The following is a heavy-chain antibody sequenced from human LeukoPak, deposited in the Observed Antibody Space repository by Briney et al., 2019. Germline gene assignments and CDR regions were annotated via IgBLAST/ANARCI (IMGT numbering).Heavy chain of an antibody. CDR3: ARDKWEPRYAFDI. J-gene: IGHJ3*02. CDR1: GISFSDSY. D-gene: IGHD1-26*01. Sequence: PSETLSLTCGVNGISFSDSYWSWIRQSPGKGLEWIGEISQTGITKYNPSLRSRVTISGDTAKNQFSQRLSSVTAADTAVYYCARDKWEPRYAFDIWGQGTMVTVSS. V-gene: IGHV4-34*01. CDR2: ISQTGIT.